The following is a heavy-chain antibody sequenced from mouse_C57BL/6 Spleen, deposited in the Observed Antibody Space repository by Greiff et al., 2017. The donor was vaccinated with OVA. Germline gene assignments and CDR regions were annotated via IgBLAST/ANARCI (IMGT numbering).Heavy chain of an antibody. D-gene: IGHD2-12*01. CDR3: ARHEEPYYSLRSPSWEYYYAMDY. J-gene: IGHJ4*01. CDR1: GYTFTEYT. V-gene: IGHV1-62-2*01. Sequence: QVQLQQSGAELVKPGASVKLSCKASGYTFTEYTIHWVKQRSGQGLEWIGWFYPGSGSIKYNEKFKDKATLTADKSSSTVYMEPSRLTSEDSAVYFCARHEEPYYSLRSPSWEYYYAMDYWGQGTSVTVSS. CDR2: FYPGSGSI.